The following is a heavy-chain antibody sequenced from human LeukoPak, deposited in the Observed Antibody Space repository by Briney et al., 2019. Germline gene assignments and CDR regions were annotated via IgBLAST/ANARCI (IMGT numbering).Heavy chain of an antibody. D-gene: IGHD6-13*01. J-gene: IGHJ4*02. CDR1: GDSVSSNSAA. Sequence: SQTLSLTCAISGDSVSSNSAAWNWIRQSPSRGLEWLGRTYYRSKWYNDYAVSVKSRITINPDTSKNQFSLQLNSVTPEDTAVYYCAREPYLYSSSWYPYGQDYFDYWGQGTLVTVSS. V-gene: IGHV6-1*01. CDR3: AREPYLYSSSWYPYGQDYFDY. CDR2: TYYRSKWYN.